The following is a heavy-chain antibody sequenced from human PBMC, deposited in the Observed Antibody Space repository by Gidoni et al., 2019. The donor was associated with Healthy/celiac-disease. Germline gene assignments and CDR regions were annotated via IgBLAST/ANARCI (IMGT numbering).Heavy chain of an antibody. J-gene: IGHJ3*02. D-gene: IGHD3-22*01. CDR3: ARDRANYYDSSGYFDAFDI. V-gene: IGHV1-46*01. Sequence: QVQLVQSGAEVKKPGASVKVSCKASGYTFTSYYMHWVRQAPGQGLEWMGIINPSGGSTSYAQKFQGRVTMTRDTSTSTVYMELSSLRSEDTAVYYCARDRANYYDSSGYFDAFDIWGQGTMVTVSS. CDR1: GYTFTSYY. CDR2: INPSGGST.